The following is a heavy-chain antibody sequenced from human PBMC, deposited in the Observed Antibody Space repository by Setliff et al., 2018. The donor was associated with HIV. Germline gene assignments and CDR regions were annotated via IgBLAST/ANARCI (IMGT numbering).Heavy chain of an antibody. V-gene: IGHV5-51*01. CDR2: IYPGDSDI. D-gene: IGHD6-19*01. Sequence: GESLKISWEASGYTFTNYWSGWVRQMPGKGLEWMGFIYPGDSDIIYSPSFQGQVTISADKSITTAYLQWSSLKAADTAIYYCVRHRSAVAGTRIGYCYYMDVWGKGTTVTVSS. J-gene: IGHJ6*03. CDR1: GYTFTNYW. CDR3: VRHRSAVAGTRIGYCYYMDV.